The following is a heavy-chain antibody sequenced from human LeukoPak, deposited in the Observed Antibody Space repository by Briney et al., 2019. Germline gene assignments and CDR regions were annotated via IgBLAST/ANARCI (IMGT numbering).Heavy chain of an antibody. CDR3: ARTMVYASASDY. J-gene: IGHJ4*02. CDR1: GGTFSSYV. D-gene: IGHD2-8*01. CDR2: IIPIFGTA. V-gene: IGHV1-69*13. Sequence: GASVKVSCKASGGTFSSYVISWVRQAPGQGFEWMGGIIPIFGTANYAQKFQGRVTITADESTSTAYMELSSLRSEDTAVYYCARTMVYASASDYWGQGTLVTVSS.